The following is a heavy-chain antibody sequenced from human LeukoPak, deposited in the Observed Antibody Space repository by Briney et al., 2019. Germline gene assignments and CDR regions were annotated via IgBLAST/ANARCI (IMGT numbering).Heavy chain of an antibody. Sequence: GGSLRLSCAASGFTFSSYDMSWVRQAPGKGLEWVSAISGRRDIIYYADSVKGRFTISRDNSKNTLYLQMNRLRADDTAVYYCAKDDDRSDNFFRALDIWGQGTMVTVSS. CDR1: GFTFSSYD. CDR2: ISGRRDII. V-gene: IGHV3-23*01. J-gene: IGHJ3*02. D-gene: IGHD3-3*01. CDR3: AKDDDRSDNFFRALDI.